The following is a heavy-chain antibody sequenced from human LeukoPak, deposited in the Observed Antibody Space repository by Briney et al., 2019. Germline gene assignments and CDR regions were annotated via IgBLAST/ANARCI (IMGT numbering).Heavy chain of an antibody. CDR3: ARAYCSGGSCYHDGNWFDP. Sequence: GGSLRLSCAASGFTFSSYATTWVRQAPGKGLEWVSAISGSGGSTYFADSVKGRFTISRDTSRNTLYLQMNSLRAEDTAVYYCARAYCSGGSCYHDGNWFDPWGQGTLVTVSS. D-gene: IGHD2-15*01. CDR1: GFTFSSYA. V-gene: IGHV3-23*01. CDR2: ISGSGGST. J-gene: IGHJ5*02.